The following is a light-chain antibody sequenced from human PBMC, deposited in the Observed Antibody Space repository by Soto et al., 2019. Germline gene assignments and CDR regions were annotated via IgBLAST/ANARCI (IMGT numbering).Light chain of an antibody. V-gene: IGKV1-5*03. Sequence: DIQMTQSPSNLSASVGDRVTITCRASQSIDTWLAWHQQKPGQVPKLLISKASSLESGVPSRFSGSGSGTEFTLTISSLQPDDSATYYCQQYNSYRAFGQGTKVDIK. CDR2: KAS. CDR3: QQYNSYRA. J-gene: IGKJ1*01. CDR1: QSIDTW.